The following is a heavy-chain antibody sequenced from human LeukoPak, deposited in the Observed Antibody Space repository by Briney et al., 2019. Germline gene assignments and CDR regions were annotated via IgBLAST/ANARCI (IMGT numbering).Heavy chain of an antibody. CDR2: ISAYNGNT. V-gene: IGHV1-18*01. Sequence: ASVKVSCKVSGYTLTELSMHWVRQAPGQGLEWMGWISAYNGNTNYAQKLQGRVTMTTDTSTSTAYMELRSLRSDDTAVYYCARATRIAIFGVVTNWFDPWGQGTLVTVSS. CDR1: GYTLTELS. CDR3: ARATRIAIFGVVTNWFDP. J-gene: IGHJ5*02. D-gene: IGHD3-3*01.